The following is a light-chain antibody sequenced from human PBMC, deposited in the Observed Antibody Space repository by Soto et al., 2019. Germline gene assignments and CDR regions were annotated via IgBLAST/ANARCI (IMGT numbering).Light chain of an antibody. CDR1: SSDAGGYNY. CDR2: DVS. CDR3: SSYTSSSYNYV. J-gene: IGLJ1*01. V-gene: IGLV2-14*01. Sequence: QSVLTQPASVSGSPGQSITISCTGTSSDAGGYNYVSWYQQHPGKAPKLMIYDVSNRPSGVSNRFSGSKSGNTASLTISGLQAEDEADYYCSSYTSSSYNYVFGTGTKVTV.